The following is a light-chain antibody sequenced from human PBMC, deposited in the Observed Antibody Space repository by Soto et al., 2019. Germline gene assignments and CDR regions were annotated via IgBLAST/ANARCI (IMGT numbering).Light chain of an antibody. V-gene: IGKV1D-12*01. CDR1: QDISSW. CDR3: QQADSFPLT. Sequence: GDRVILTCRASQDISSWLAWYQQKAGEAPKLLIFAASRLHSGVPSRFSGSVSGTDFTLTITNLQPEDFATYYCQQADSFPLTFGGGTKVEIK. J-gene: IGKJ4*01. CDR2: AAS.